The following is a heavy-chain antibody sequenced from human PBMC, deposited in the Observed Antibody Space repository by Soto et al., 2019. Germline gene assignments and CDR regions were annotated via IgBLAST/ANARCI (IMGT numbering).Heavy chain of an antibody. Sequence: ASVKVSCKASGYSFTGHYMHWVRQAPGQWLEWMGWINCNSGGTNYAQKFQDRVTMTRDTSITTAYMELSRLRSDDTAIYYCARGQAYDFWSGFYNWFDPWGQGTLVTVSS. J-gene: IGHJ5*02. D-gene: IGHD3-3*01. CDR2: INCNSGGT. CDR3: ARGQAYDFWSGFYNWFDP. V-gene: IGHV1-2*02. CDR1: GYSFTGHY.